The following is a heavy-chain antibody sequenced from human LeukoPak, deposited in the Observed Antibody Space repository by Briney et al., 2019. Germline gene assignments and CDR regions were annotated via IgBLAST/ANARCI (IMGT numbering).Heavy chain of an antibody. CDR2: IIPILGIA. Sequence: SVKVSCKASGGTFSSYAISWVRQAPGQGLEWMGRIIPILGIANYAQKFQGRVTITADKSTSTAYMELSSLRSEDTAVYYCAREKLAAAGTNYFDYWGQGTLVTVSS. D-gene: IGHD6-13*01. V-gene: IGHV1-69*04. J-gene: IGHJ4*02. CDR3: AREKLAAAGTNYFDY. CDR1: GGTFSSYA.